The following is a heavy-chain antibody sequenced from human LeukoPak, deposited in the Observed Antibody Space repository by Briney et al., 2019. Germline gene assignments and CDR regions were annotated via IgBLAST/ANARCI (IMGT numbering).Heavy chain of an antibody. CDR3: ARGRGYSSGWYRFDY. Sequence: SETLSLTCAVYGGXFSGYYCSWIRQPPGKGLEWIGEINHSGSTNYNPSLKSRVTISVDTSKNQFSLKLSSVTAADTAVYYCARGRGYSSGWYRFDYWGQGTLVTVSS. D-gene: IGHD6-19*01. CDR2: INHSGST. V-gene: IGHV4-34*01. CDR1: GGXFSGYY. J-gene: IGHJ4*02.